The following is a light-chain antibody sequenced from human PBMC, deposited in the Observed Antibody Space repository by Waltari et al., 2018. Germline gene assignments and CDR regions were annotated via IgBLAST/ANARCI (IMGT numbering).Light chain of an antibody. V-gene: IGKV1-NL1*01. J-gene: IGKJ1*01. Sequence: DIQMTQSPSSLSASLRDRVTITCRASQDISNSIAWYQQTPGKAPKLLLYAASRVESGVPSRFSGGGSGTEYTLIISSLQPDDFATYYCQQYYTNLPTFGQGTKVEIK. CDR3: QQYYTNLPT. CDR1: QDISNS. CDR2: AAS.